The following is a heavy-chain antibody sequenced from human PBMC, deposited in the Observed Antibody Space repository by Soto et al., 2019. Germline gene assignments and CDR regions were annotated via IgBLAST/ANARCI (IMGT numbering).Heavy chain of an antibody. D-gene: IGHD3-22*01. CDR3: ARDSVVSYLTMLVVAPMDV. CDR1: GYTFTSYY. V-gene: IGHV1-46*01. CDR2: INPSGGST. Sequence: ASVKVSCKASGYTFTSYYMHWVRQAPGQGLEWMGIINPSGGSTSYAQKFQGRVTMTRDTSTSTVYMELSSLRSEDTAVYYCARDSVVSYLTMLVVAPMDVWGQGTTVTVSS. J-gene: IGHJ6*02.